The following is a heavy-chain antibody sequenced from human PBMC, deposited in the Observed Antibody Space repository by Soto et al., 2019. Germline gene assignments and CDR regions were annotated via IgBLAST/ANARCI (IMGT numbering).Heavy chain of an antibody. CDR3: AKRRDIVVVPAAILLYYYGMDV. V-gene: IGHV3-23*01. CDR1: GFTFSSYA. D-gene: IGHD2-2*02. Sequence: GGSLRLSCAASGFTFSSYAMNWVRQAPGKGLERVSAISGSGGSTYYADSVKGRFTISRDNSKNTLYLQMNSLRAEDTAVYYCAKRRDIVVVPAAILLYYYGMDVWGQGTTVTVSS. J-gene: IGHJ6*02. CDR2: ISGSGGST.